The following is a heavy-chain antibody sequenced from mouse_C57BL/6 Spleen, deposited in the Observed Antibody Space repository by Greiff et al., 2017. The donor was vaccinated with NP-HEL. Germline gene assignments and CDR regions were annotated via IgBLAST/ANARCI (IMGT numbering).Heavy chain of an antibody. CDR3: AIDGYYAWFAY. CDR1: GFTFSDYG. CDR2: ISSGSSTI. V-gene: IGHV5-17*01. D-gene: IGHD2-3*01. J-gene: IGHJ3*01. Sequence: EVQGVESGGGLVKPGGSLKLSCVASGFTFSDYGMHWVRQAPEKGLEWVAYISSGSSTIYYADTVKGRFTISRDNAKNTLFLQMTSLMSEDTAMYYCAIDGYYAWFAYWGQGTLVTVSA.